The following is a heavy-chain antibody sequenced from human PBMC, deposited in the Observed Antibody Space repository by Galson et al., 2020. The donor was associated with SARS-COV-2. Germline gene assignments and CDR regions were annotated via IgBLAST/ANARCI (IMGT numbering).Heavy chain of an antibody. CDR1: GYSFSNYW. J-gene: IGHJ4*02. Sequence: GESLKISCSASGYSFSNYWIGWVRQLPGKGPEWMGIIYPADSDTKYNPSFEGLVTVSADKSINTAYLQWTSLKASDTAIYYCARAPFITVLQGLISPDYFDSWGQGTQVSVSS. D-gene: IGHD2-8*01. V-gene: IGHV5-51*01. CDR3: ARAPFITVLQGLISPDYFDS. CDR2: IYPADSDT.